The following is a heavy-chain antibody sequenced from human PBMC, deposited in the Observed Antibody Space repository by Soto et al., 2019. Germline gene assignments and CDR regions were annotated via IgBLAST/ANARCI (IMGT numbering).Heavy chain of an antibody. CDR3: ARDQGGSGRYAIS. CDR1: GYTFTSYY. CDR2: INPTGGST. D-gene: IGHD3-16*01. V-gene: IGHV1-46*01. Sequence: QVQLVQSGAEVKKPGASVKVSCKASGYTFTSYYMHRVRQAPGQGLAWMGIINPTGGSTSYAQKFRGRVTNTRDTSSSTVYMELSRRSSEDTVVDYCARDQGGSGRYAISWGQGTKVTVSS. J-gene: IGHJ6*02.